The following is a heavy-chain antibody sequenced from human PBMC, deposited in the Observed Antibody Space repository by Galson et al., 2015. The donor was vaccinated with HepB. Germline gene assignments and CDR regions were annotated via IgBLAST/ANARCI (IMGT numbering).Heavy chain of an antibody. V-gene: IGHV3-7*03. CDR3: AGGLYDFWNRYYYFDL. J-gene: IGHJ2*01. CDR2: IKHGGTEK. Sequence: SLRLSCAASGFTFNRYWMYWVRQAPGKGLEWVANIKHGGTEKYSVDSVKGRFTVSRDNAKNSLYLQMNSLRAEDTAVYYCAGGLYDFWNRYYYFDLWGRGTQVTVSS. D-gene: IGHD3-3*01. CDR1: GFTFNRYW.